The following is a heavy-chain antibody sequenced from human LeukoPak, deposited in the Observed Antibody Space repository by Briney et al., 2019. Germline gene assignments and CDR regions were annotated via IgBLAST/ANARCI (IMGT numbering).Heavy chain of an antibody. CDR1: GGTFSSYT. CDR3: ATTHCSGGSCYSVGYYYYGMDV. J-gene: IGHJ6*04. Sequence: ASVKVSCKASGGTFSSYTISWVRQAPGQGLEWMGRIIPILGIANYAQKFQGRVTITADKSTSTAYMELSSLRSEDTAVYYCATTHCSGGSCYSVGYYYYGMDVWGKGTTVTVSS. CDR2: IIPILGIA. D-gene: IGHD2-15*01. V-gene: IGHV1-69*02.